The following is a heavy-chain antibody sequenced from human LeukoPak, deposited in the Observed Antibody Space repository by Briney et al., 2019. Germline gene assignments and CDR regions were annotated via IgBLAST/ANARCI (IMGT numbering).Heavy chain of an antibody. CDR3: ARASRIVVVPAAILNWFDP. V-gene: IGHV4-31*03. CDR2: IYYSGST. CDR1: GGSISSIGYY. Sequence: SQTLSLTCTVSGGSISSIGYYWSWIRQHPGKGLEWIGYIYYSGSTYYNPSLKSRVSLSVDTSKNQFSLKLSSVTAADTAVYYCARASRIVVVPAAILNWFDPWGQGTLVTVSS. D-gene: IGHD2-2*01. J-gene: IGHJ5*02.